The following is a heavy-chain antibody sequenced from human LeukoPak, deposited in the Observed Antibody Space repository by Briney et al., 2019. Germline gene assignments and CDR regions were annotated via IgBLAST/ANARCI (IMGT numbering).Heavy chain of an antibody. CDR1: GFTFTDYW. CDR2: IRQDGGEK. D-gene: IGHD6-13*01. J-gene: IGHJ4*01. V-gene: IGHV3-7*01. CDR3: ARDGTAAGLYFDL. Sequence: GSLRLSCAVSGFTFTDYWMNWVRQAPGKGLEWVASIRQDGGEKSYVDSVKGRFTISRDNTKSSLHLQINSLRAEDTAVYYCARDGTAAGLYFDLWGQGTLVTVSS.